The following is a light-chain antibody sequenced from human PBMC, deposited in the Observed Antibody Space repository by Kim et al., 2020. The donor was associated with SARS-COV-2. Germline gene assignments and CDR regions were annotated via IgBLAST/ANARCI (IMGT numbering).Light chain of an antibody. CDR1: SLRTYY. Sequence: SSELTQDPAVSVGLGPPVTITCQGDSLRTYYATWYQQKSGQAPVLVFYGKNKRPSGIPDRFSGSDSGNTASLTVTGAQAEDEADYYCQSRDSSGNYVIFGGGTQLTVL. J-gene: IGLJ2*01. CDR3: QSRDSSGNYVI. V-gene: IGLV3-19*01. CDR2: GKN.